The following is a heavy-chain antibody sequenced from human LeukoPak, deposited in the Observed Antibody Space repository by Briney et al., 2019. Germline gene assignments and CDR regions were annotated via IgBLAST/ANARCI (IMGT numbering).Heavy chain of an antibody. D-gene: IGHD4-23*01. CDR2: IYYSGST. Sequence: SETLSLTCTVSGGSISSSSYYWGWIRQPPGKGLEWIGSIYYSGSTYYNPSLKSRVTISVDKSKNQFSLKLSSVTAADTAVYYCARADYGGLFDYWGQGTLVTVSS. CDR1: GGSISSSSYY. CDR3: ARADYGGLFDY. J-gene: IGHJ4*02. V-gene: IGHV4-39*07.